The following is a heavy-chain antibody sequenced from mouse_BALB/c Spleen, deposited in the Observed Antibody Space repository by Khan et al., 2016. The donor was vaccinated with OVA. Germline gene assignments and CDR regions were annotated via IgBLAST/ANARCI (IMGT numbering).Heavy chain of an antibody. J-gene: IGHJ1*01. CDR2: ISYDGSN. V-gene: IGHV3-6*02. Sequence: EVKLLESGPGLVKPSQSLSLTCSVTGYSITGGYSWSWIRQFPGNKLEWMGYISYDGSNNYNPSLKNRISITRATSKNQFFLKLNSVTTEDTATYYCARGGVVVPYWYFDVWGAGTTVTVSS. D-gene: IGHD1-1*01. CDR3: ARGGVVVPYWYFDV. CDR1: GYSITGGYS.